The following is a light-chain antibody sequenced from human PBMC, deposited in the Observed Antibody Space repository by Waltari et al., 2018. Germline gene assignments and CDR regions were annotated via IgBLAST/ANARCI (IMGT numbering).Light chain of an antibody. Sequence: EIVLTQSPATLSLSPGERATLSCRASQSVDMYLSWYQQRPGQAHRLLIYDTSNRATDIPARFSGRGSGTDFSLTIRSREPEDVAVYDCQQRRNWPLTFGGGTKVEIK. J-gene: IGKJ4*01. V-gene: IGKV3-11*01. CDR3: QQRRNWPLT. CDR2: DTS. CDR1: QSVDMY.